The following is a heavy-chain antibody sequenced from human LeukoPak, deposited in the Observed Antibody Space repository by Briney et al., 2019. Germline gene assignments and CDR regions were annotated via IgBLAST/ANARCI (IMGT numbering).Heavy chain of an antibody. D-gene: IGHD3-9*01. CDR2: IYPDDSDT. Sequence: GASLKISCKGSGYSFTTYWIAWVRQMPGKGLEWMGIIYPDDSDTRYSPSFEGQVTISADKSISTAYLQWSSLKASDTAMYYCARVFDILTGYYIRAFDYWGQGTLVTVSS. J-gene: IGHJ4*02. CDR1: GYSFTTYW. V-gene: IGHV5-51*01. CDR3: ARVFDILTGYYIRAFDY.